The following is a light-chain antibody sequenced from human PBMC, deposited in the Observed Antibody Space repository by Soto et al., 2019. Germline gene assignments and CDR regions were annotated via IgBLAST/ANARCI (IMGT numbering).Light chain of an antibody. Sequence: QSVLTHPPSASGTPGQRVTISCSGSSSNIGSNTVNWYQKLPGTAPKLLIYTNNLRPSGVPDRFSGSKSGTSASLAISGLQSEDEADYYCAAWDDSLSGVVFGGGTKLNVL. J-gene: IGLJ2*01. CDR2: TNN. V-gene: IGLV1-44*01. CDR3: AAWDDSLSGVV. CDR1: SSNIGSNT.